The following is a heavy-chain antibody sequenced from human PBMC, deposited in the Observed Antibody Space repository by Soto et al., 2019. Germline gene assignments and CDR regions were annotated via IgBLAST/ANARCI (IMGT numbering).Heavy chain of an antibody. CDR2: ISSSSSTI. CDR1: GFTFSSYS. Sequence: PGGSLRLSCAASGFTFSSYSMNWVRQAPGKGLEWVSYISSSSSTIYYADSVKGRFTISRDNAKNSLYLQMNSLRDEDTAVYYCARDTRLGYSSSWYFIYGMDVWGQGTTVTVSS. V-gene: IGHV3-48*02. CDR3: ARDTRLGYSSSWYFIYGMDV. D-gene: IGHD6-13*01. J-gene: IGHJ6*02.